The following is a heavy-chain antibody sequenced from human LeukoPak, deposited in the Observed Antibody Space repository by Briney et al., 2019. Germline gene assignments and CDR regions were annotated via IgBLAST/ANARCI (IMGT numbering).Heavy chain of an antibody. D-gene: IGHD3-22*01. CDR2: SPGSGGST. CDR1: GFTFPRHA. Sequence: GGSLRLSCAASGFTFPRHAMSWVRQAPGKGLEWVASSPGSGGSTHYADSVKGRFTISRDNSQSTVLLHMNTLRADDTAVYYCAQEHFDTSGYYSRFDNWGQGILVTVSS. V-gene: IGHV3-23*01. J-gene: IGHJ4*02. CDR3: AQEHFDTSGYYSRFDN.